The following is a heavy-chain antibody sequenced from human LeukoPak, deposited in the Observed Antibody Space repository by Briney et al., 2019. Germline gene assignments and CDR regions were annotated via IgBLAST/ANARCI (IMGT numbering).Heavy chain of an antibody. CDR2: IYYSGST. J-gene: IGHJ4*02. Sequence: PSETLSLTCTVSGGSISSSNYYWGWIRQPPGKGLEWIGSIYYSGSTYYNPSLKSRVTISVDTSKNQFSLTLSSVTAADTAVYYCASPSGTYYSRFHYWGQGALVTVSS. CDR1: GGSISSSNYY. V-gene: IGHV4-39*01. D-gene: IGHD1-26*01. CDR3: ASPSGTYYSRFHY.